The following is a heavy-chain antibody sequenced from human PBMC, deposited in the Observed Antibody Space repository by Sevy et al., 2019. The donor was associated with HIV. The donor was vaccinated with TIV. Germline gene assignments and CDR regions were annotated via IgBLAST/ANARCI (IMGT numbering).Heavy chain of an antibody. CDR3: ARDRETHDDLLTYYAFDY. CDR1: GFTFGDHA. V-gene: IGHV3-49*03. D-gene: IGHD3-9*01. CDR2: IRSKAYGGTV. J-gene: IGHJ4*01. Sequence: GGCLRLSCSGSGFTFGDHAVTWFRRAPGQGLEWVGLIRSKAYGGTVEYAASVKGRFTISRDDFKSVAYLQMNSLKTEDTAMYYCARDRETHDDLLTYYAFDYWGPGTLVTVSS.